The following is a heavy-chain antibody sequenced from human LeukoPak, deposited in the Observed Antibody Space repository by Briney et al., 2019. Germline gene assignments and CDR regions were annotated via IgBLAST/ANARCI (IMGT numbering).Heavy chain of an antibody. CDR3: ATGPYYEDW. CDR2: ISGSGDTT. J-gene: IGHJ4*02. V-gene: IGHV3-23*01. D-gene: IGHD3-16*01. Sequence: GGSLRLPCAGSGFTFSSHVMIWVRQAPGKGLEWVASISGSGDTTNYADSVKGRLTISRDNSKNTLYLQMNSLRAEDTAIYYCATGPYYEDWWGQGALVTVSS. CDR1: GFTFSSHV.